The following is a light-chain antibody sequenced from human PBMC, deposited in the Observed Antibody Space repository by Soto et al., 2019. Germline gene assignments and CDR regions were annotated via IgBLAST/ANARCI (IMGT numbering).Light chain of an antibody. CDR2: AAS. Sequence: AIRMTQSPSSLSASTGDRVTITCRASQGISSYLAWYQQKPGKAPKLLIYAASTLQSGVPSRFSGSGSGTDFTLTISRLQSEDFATYYSYLITFGQGTRLEIK. CDR3: YLIT. CDR1: QGISSY. J-gene: IGKJ5*01. V-gene: IGKV1-8*01.